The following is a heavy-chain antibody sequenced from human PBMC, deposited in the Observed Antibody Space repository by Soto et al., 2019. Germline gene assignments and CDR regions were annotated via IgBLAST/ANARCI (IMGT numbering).Heavy chain of an antibody. D-gene: IGHD4-17*01. CDR2: ISSSSRYI. Sequence: GGCLRLSCAPSAFTFSSYSMNWVRQAHRKGLGWVSSISSSSRYIYYADSVNGRFTISRDNAKNSLYLQMNSLRAEHTAVYYCARDPPPIPYGDYESYWGQGTLVTVSS. V-gene: IGHV3-21*01. CDR3: ARDPPPIPYGDYESY. CDR1: AFTFSSYS. J-gene: IGHJ4*02.